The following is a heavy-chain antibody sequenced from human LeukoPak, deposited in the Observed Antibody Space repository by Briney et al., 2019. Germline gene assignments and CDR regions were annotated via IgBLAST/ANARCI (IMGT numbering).Heavy chain of an antibody. D-gene: IGHD2-2*01. CDR1: GGSVSSGSYY. CDR3: ARDCSSTSCYYY. J-gene: IGHJ4*02. CDR2: IYYSGST. Sequence: PSETLFLTTTVSGGSVSSGSYYWSLIRQPPRKLLEWIGYIYYSGSTNYNPSLKSRVTISVDTSKNQFSLKLSSVTAADTAVYYCARDCSSTSCYYYWGQGTLVTVSS. V-gene: IGHV4-61*01.